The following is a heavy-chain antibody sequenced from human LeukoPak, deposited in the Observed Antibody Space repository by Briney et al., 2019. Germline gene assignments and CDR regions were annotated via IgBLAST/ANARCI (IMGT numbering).Heavy chain of an antibody. CDR3: ARVRERYFDRLPPDY. Sequence: GGSLRLSCAASGFTFSSYWMSWVRQAPGKGLEWVANIKQDGSEKYYVDSVKGRFTISRDNAKNSLYLQMNSLRAEDTAVYYCARVRERYFDRLPPDYWGQGTLVTVSS. CDR2: IKQDGSEK. V-gene: IGHV3-7*03. J-gene: IGHJ4*02. D-gene: IGHD3-9*01. CDR1: GFTFSSYW.